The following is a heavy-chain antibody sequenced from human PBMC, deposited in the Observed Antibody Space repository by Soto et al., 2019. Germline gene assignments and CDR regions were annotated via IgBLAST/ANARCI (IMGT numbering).Heavy chain of an antibody. V-gene: IGHV3-48*02. CDR3: ARAGHVPGALVDY. J-gene: IGHJ4*02. CDR1: GFTFSNYS. Sequence: EVQLVQSGGGLVQPGGSLRLSCAASGFTFSNYSMNWFRQSPAMGREWVSYITGSRSTIYYAASVRGRFTISRDNARSALYLQMNSLRDEDTAVYYCARAGHVPGALVDYWGQGNLVIVSS. D-gene: IGHD2-2*01. CDR2: ITGSRSTI.